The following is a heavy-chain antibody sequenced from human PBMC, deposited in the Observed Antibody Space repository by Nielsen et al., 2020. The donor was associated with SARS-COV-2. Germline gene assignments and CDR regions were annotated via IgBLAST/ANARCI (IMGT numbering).Heavy chain of an antibody. CDR1: GGTFSSYA. CDR3: ARVPEWELPCGYFDY. D-gene: IGHD1-26*01. V-gene: IGHV1-69*06. Sequence: SVKVSCKASGGTFSSYAISWVRQAPGQGLEWMGGIIPIFGTANYAQKFQGRVTITADKSTSTAYMELSSLRSEDTAVYYCARVPEWELPCGYFDYWGQGTLVTVSS. J-gene: IGHJ4*02. CDR2: IIPIFGTA.